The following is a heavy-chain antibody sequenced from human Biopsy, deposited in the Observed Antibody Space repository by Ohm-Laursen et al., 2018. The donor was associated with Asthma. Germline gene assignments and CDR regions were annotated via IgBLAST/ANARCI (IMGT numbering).Heavy chain of an antibody. CDR2: MYHSGSP. Sequence: DTLSLTCSVSGGSITSSSYYWGWIRQPPGKGMEWIGSMYHSGSPYYHPSLKSRATISVDTSKNQLSLKMSSVTAADTAVYFCVRHQYSSSWSTFDYWDQGALVTVSS. CDR3: VRHQYSSSWSTFDY. CDR1: GGSITSSSYY. V-gene: IGHV4-39*01. J-gene: IGHJ4*02. D-gene: IGHD3-22*01.